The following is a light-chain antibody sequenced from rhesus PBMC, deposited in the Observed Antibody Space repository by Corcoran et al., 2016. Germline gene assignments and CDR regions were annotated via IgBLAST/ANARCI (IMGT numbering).Light chain of an antibody. Sequence: DIQMTQSPSSLSASVGDKVTITCRASQDISNDVAWYQQKPGKAPKLLIYAASTLPSGVPSRFSGSGSGTEFTLTISGLQPEDFAVYYCQPRYTYPRTFGQGPKVEIK. CDR3: QPRYTYPRT. V-gene: IGKV1-33*01. CDR2: AAS. J-gene: IGKJ1*01. CDR1: QDISND.